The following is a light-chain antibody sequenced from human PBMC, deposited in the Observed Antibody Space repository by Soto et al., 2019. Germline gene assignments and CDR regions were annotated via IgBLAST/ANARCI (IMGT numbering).Light chain of an antibody. V-gene: IGLV2-14*01. CDR2: EVS. J-gene: IGLJ2*01. CDR1: SSDIGAYNY. CDR3: NSYTMSSTVI. Sequence: QSVLTQPASVSGSPGQSITISCTGTSSDIGAYNYVSWYQQRPGKAPKLLIYEVSNRPSGVSSRFSGSKSGNTASLTISGPQAEDVADYYCNSYTMSSTVIFGGGTKLTVL.